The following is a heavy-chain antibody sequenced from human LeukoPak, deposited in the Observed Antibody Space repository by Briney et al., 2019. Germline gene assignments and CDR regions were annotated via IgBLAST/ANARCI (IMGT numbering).Heavy chain of an antibody. CDR1: GGSFSGYY. CDR2: INHSGST. CDR3: ARTYGDHSDY. Sequence: SETLSLTCAVYGGSFSGYYWSWIRQPPGKGLEWIGEINHSGSTNYNPSLKSRVTISVDTSKNQFSLKLSSVTAADTAVYYCARTYGDHSDYWGQGTLVTVSS. V-gene: IGHV4-34*01. D-gene: IGHD4-17*01. J-gene: IGHJ4*02.